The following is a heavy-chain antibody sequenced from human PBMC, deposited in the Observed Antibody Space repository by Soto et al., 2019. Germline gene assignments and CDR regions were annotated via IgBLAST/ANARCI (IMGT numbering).Heavy chain of an antibody. CDR3: AKGWQLARPPEYFQH. Sequence: AGGSLRLSCAASGFTFSSYGMHWVRQAPGKGLEWVAVISYDGSNKYYADSVKGRFTISRDNSKNTLYLQMNSLRAEDTAVYYCAKGWQLARPPEYFQHWGQGTLVTVSS. J-gene: IGHJ1*01. CDR1: GFTFSSYG. D-gene: IGHD6-6*01. V-gene: IGHV3-30*18. CDR2: ISYDGSNK.